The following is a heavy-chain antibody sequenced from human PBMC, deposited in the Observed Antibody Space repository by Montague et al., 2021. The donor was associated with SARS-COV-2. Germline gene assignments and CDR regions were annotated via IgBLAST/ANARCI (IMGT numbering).Heavy chain of an antibody. CDR2: IYYSGST. J-gene: IGHJ6*02. Sequence: SETLSLTCTVSGGSISSSSYYWGWIRQPPGKGLEWIGSIYYSGSTYYNPSLKSRVTISVDTSKNQFSLKLSSVTAADTAVYYCASLDITIFGFGYYYYGMDVWGQGTTVTVSS. CDR3: ASLDITIFGFGYYYYGMDV. CDR1: GGSISSSSYY. D-gene: IGHD3-3*01. V-gene: IGHV4-39*01.